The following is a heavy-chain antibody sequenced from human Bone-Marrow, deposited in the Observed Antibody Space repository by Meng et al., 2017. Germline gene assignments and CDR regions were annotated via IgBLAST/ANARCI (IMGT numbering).Heavy chain of an antibody. D-gene: IGHD5-24*01. V-gene: IGHV3-7*01. CDR3: ARVREGSNYASVWYYFDY. CDR2: IKEDGSEK. J-gene: IGHJ4*02. CDR1: EFTFSQSW. Sequence: GESLNTSCAASEFTFSQSWMSWVCQAPGKRLEWVANIKEDGSEKYYVDSVKGRFTISRDNAKNSLYLQMNSLRAEDTAVYYCARVREGSNYASVWYYFDYWGQGTLVTVSS.